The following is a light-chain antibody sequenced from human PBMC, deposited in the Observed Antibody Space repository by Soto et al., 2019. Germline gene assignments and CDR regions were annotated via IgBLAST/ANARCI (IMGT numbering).Light chain of an antibody. Sequence: QSVLTQPPSASGTPRQRVTISCSGSNSNIGSNSVNWYQLLPGTAPKLLIYSNNQRPSGVPDRFSGSKSGTSASLAISGLQSEDEADYFCAAWDNSLNGFYVFGTGTKVTVL. V-gene: IGLV1-44*01. CDR2: SNN. CDR3: AAWDNSLNGFYV. CDR1: NSNIGSNS. J-gene: IGLJ1*01.